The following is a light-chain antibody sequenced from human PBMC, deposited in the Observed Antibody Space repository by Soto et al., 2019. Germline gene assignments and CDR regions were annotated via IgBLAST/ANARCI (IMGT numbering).Light chain of an antibody. J-gene: IGKJ1*01. CDR2: RAS. CDR3: QQYNNSPQT. Sequence: EAVLTQSPATLSVSPGGRVTLSCRAIQSVATTLAWYQQRPGQAPRLPIYRASKRAIGLPARFSGSGSGTEFTLTITSLQSEDFAVYYCQQYNNSPQTFGQGTKVDIK. V-gene: IGKV3-15*01. CDR1: QSVATT.